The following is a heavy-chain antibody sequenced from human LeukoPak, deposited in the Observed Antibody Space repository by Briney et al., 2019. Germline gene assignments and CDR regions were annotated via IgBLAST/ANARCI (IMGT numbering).Heavy chain of an antibody. D-gene: IGHD3-16*01. CDR3: ARGGEGEAWGYFDY. CDR1: GYTFTSYH. Sequence: ASVKVSCKASGYTFTSYHMHWVRQAPGQGLEWMGWVNPNSGGTNYAQKFHGRVTMTRDTSISTAYMELSRLRSDDTALYYCARGGEGEAWGYFDYWGQGTLVTVSS. J-gene: IGHJ4*02. CDR2: VNPNSGGT. V-gene: IGHV1-2*02.